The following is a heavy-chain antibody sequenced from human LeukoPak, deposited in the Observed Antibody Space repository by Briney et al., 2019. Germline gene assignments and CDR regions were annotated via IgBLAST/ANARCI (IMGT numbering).Heavy chain of an antibody. CDR1: GYTFTSYA. Sequence: ASVKVSCKASGYTFTSYAMNWVRQAPGQGLEWMGWINTNTGNPTYAQGFTGRFVFSLDTSVSTAYLQISSLKAEDTAVYYCARERGRLLWFGEPITDSFDIWGQGTMVTVSS. CDR3: ARERGRLLWFGEPITDSFDI. D-gene: IGHD3-10*01. V-gene: IGHV7-4-1*02. CDR2: INTNTGNP. J-gene: IGHJ3*02.